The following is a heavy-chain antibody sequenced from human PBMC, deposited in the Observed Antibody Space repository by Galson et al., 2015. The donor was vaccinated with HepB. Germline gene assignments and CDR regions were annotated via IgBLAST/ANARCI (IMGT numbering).Heavy chain of an antibody. D-gene: IGHD3-10*01. CDR3: ARDLVPSGSYSPGAFDI. CDR2: ISSSSSYI. CDR1: GFTFSSYS. J-gene: IGHJ3*02. Sequence: SLRLSCAASGFTFSSYSMNWVRQAPGKGLEWVSSISSSSSYIYYADSVKGRFTISRDNAKNSLYLQMSSLRAEDTAVYYCARDLVPSGSYSPGAFDIWGQGTMVTVSS. V-gene: IGHV3-21*01.